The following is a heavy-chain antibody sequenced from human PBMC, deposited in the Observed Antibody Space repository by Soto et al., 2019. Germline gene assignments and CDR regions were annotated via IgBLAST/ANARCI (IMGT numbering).Heavy chain of an antibody. CDR3: AKEYDSGGYSPDY. J-gene: IGHJ4*02. CDR1: GFTFSSYA. Sequence: PGGSLRLSCAASGFTFSSYAMTWVRQAPGKGLEWVSVISGSGGSTYFADSVKGRFTISRDNSKNTLYLQMSSLRAEDTAVYYFAKEYDSGGYSPDYRAQQTLVTGPS. CDR2: ISGSGGST. D-gene: IGHD3-22*01. V-gene: IGHV3-23*01.